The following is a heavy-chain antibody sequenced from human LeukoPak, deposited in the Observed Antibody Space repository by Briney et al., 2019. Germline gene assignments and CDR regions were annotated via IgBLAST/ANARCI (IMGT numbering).Heavy chain of an antibody. J-gene: IGHJ4*02. CDR3: ATTRGEQGYDY. Sequence: GGSLRLSCAASGFTFSNYGMHWVRQAPGKGLEWVSGISGTGGSTYFADSVKGRFTISRDNSKNTLYLQLNSLRAEDTAVYYCATTRGEQGYDYWGQGTLVTVSS. D-gene: IGHD1/OR15-1a*01. CDR2: ISGTGGST. V-gene: IGHV3-23*01. CDR1: GFTFSNYG.